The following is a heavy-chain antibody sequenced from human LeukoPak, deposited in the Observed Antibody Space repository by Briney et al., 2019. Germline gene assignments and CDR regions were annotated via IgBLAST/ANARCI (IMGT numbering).Heavy chain of an antibody. Sequence: PGGSLRLSCAASGFTFSSYAMIWVRQAPGKGLEWVSSITGSGDNTYYADSVKGRFTISRDNSKNTVSLQMNSLRAEDTAIYYCAKSMSDSGSRTQPLDYWGQGTLVTVSS. CDR2: ITGSGDNT. D-gene: IGHD3-10*01. V-gene: IGHV3-23*01. CDR1: GFTFSSYA. J-gene: IGHJ4*02. CDR3: AKSMSDSGSRTQPLDY.